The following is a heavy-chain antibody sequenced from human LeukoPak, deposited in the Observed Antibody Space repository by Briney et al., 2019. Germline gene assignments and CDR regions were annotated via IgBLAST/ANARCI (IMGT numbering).Heavy chain of an antibody. CDR3: ARGLYSSPYWYFDL. Sequence: SVKVCCKASGGTFSSYAISWVRQAPGQGLEWMGGIIPIFGTANYAQKFQGRVTITADESTSTAYMELSSLRSEDTAVYYCARGLYSSPYWYFDLWGRGTLVTVSS. J-gene: IGHJ2*01. D-gene: IGHD6-13*01. V-gene: IGHV1-69*01. CDR2: IIPIFGTA. CDR1: GGTFSSYA.